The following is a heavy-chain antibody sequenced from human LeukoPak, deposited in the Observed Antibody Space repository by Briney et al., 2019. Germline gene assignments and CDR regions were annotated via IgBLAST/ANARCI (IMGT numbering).Heavy chain of an antibody. D-gene: IGHD3-16*01. J-gene: IGHJ2*01. V-gene: IGHV4-59*01. CDR3: ARDLGITFGGAEPSGFDL. CDR2: IYYSGST. CDR1: GGSMSSYY. Sequence: SETLSLTCTVSGGSMSSYYWSWIRQPPGKGLEWIGYIYYSGSTNYNPSLKSRVTISVDTSKNQFSLKLSSVTAADTAVYYCARDLGITFGGAEPSGFDLWGRGTLVTVSS.